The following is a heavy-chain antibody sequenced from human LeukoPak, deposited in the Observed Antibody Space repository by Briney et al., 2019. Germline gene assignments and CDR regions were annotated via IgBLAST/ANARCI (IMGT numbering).Heavy chain of an antibody. Sequence: GRSLRLSCAASGFTFSSYAMHWVRQAPGKGLEWVAVISYDGSNKYYADSVKGRFTISRDNSKNTLYLQMNSLRAEDTAVYYCARDNWNDYWGQGTLVTVSS. CDR3: ARDNWNDY. V-gene: IGHV3-30*01. CDR2: ISYDGSNK. CDR1: GFTFSSYA. J-gene: IGHJ4*02. D-gene: IGHD1-20*01.